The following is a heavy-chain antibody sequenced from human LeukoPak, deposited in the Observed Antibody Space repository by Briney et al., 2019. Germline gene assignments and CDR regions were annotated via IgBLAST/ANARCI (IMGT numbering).Heavy chain of an antibody. CDR3: AKDLGVYSSSWDYFDY. Sequence: QPSETLSLTCTVSGGSISSYYWSWIRQPPGKGLEWVAFIRYDGSNKYYADSVKGRFTISRDNSKNTLYLQMNSLRAEDTAVYYCAKDLGVYSSSWDYFDYWGQGTLVTVSS. V-gene: IGHV3-30*02. D-gene: IGHD6-13*01. CDR1: GGSISSYY. CDR2: IRYDGSNK. J-gene: IGHJ4*02.